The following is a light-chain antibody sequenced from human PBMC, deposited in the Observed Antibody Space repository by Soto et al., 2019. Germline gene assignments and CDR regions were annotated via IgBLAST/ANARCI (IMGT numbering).Light chain of an antibody. CDR2: GAS. Sequence: EIVMTQSPATLSVSPGERATLSCRASQSVSSNLAWYQQKPGQAPRLLIYGASTRATGIPARFSGSGPGTEFTLTISSLQSEDYAVYYCQQHNNWPPYTFGQGTKLEIK. CDR3: QQHNNWPPYT. V-gene: IGKV3-15*01. J-gene: IGKJ2*01. CDR1: QSVSSN.